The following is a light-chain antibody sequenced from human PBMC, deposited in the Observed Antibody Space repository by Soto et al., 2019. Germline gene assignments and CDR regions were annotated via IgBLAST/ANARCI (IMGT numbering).Light chain of an antibody. V-gene: IGLV2-14*01. CDR2: EVS. Sequence: QSVLTQPASVSGSPGQSITISCTGTSSDVGAYNYVSWYQHHPGRAPKLIIFEVSHRPSGVSDRFAGSNSGNTASLTISGLQTEDEADYYCTSYTRTRNLLFGGGTKVTVL. CDR3: TSYTRTRNLL. J-gene: IGLJ2*01. CDR1: SSDVGAYNY.